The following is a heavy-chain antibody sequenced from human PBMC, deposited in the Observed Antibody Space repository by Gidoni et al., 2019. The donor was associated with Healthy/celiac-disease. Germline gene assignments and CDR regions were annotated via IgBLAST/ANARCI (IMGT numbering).Heavy chain of an antibody. CDR3: AKSLESTSSGWYTVAFDI. CDR1: GFTFSSYG. J-gene: IGHJ3*02. CDR2: ISYDGSNK. Sequence: QVQLVESGGGVVQPGRSLRLSCAVSGFTFSSYGLHWVRQAPGKGLEWVAVISYDGSNKYYTDSVKGRFTISRDNSKNTLYLQMNSLRAEDTAVYYCAKSLESTSSGWYTVAFDIWGQGTMVTVSS. D-gene: IGHD6-19*01. V-gene: IGHV3-30*18.